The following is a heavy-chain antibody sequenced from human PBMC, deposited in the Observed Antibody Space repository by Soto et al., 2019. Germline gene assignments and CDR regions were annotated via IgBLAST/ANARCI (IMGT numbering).Heavy chain of an antibody. V-gene: IGHV3-7*03. Sequence: PGGSLRLSCVASGFTFSSYWMSWVRQAPGKGLDWVANIKQDGSEKYYLDSVKGRFTLSRDNAKNSLYLQMNSLRAEDTALYYCAKDKEYSSGWVGETYGMDVWGQGTTVTV. CDR2: IKQDGSEK. D-gene: IGHD6-19*01. J-gene: IGHJ6*02. CDR1: GFTFSSYW. CDR3: AKDKEYSSGWVGETYGMDV.